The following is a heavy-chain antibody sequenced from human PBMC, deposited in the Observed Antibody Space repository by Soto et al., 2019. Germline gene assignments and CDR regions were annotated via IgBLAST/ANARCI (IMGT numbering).Heavy chain of an antibody. Sequence: ASVKVSCKASEGTFSSYAISWVRQAPGQGLEWMGGIIPILGIANYAQKFQGRVTITADKSTSTAYMELSSLRSEDTAVYYCVGNRRDGYNAFDIWGQGTMVTVSS. CDR3: VGNRRDGYNAFDI. V-gene: IGHV1-69*10. CDR1: EGTFSSYA. J-gene: IGHJ3*02. CDR2: IIPILGIA. D-gene: IGHD5-12*01.